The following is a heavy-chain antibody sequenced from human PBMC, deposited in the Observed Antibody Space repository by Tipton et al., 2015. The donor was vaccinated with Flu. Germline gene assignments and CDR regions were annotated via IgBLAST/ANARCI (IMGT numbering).Heavy chain of an antibody. CDR3: ARGRLSSGYYYS. V-gene: IGHV4-59*12. Sequence: TLSLTCTVSGGSISSYYWSWIRQPPGKGLEWIGYIYYSGSTNYNPSLKSRVTISVDTSKNQFSLKLSSVTAADTAVYYCARGRLSSGYYYSWGQGTLVTVSS. D-gene: IGHD3-22*01. CDR2: IYYSGST. CDR1: GGSISSYY. J-gene: IGHJ4*02.